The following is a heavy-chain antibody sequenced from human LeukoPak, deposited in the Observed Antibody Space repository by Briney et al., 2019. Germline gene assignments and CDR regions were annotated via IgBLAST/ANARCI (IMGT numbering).Heavy chain of an antibody. V-gene: IGHV3-74*01. Sequence: PGGSLILSCAASGFNFSNYWMHWVRQAPGKGLVWVSRMNSDGSSTSYADSVKGRFTISRDNAKNTLYLQMNSLRAEDTAVYYCASRDPYSSGWYVDYWGQGTLVTVSS. J-gene: IGHJ4*02. CDR1: GFNFSNYW. CDR3: ASRDPYSSGWYVDY. D-gene: IGHD6-19*01. CDR2: MNSDGSST.